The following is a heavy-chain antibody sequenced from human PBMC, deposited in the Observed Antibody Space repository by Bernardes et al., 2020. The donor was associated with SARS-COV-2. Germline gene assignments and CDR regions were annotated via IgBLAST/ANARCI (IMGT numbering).Heavy chain of an antibody. J-gene: IGHJ5*02. CDR3: ARGTSVITIFGVVNRWFDP. Sequence: SEPLSLTCTVSGGSISSGDYYWSWLLQPPGKGLEWIGYIYYSGSTYYNPSLKSRVTISVDTSKNQFSLKLSSVTAADTAVYYCARGTSVITIFGVVNRWFDPWGQGTLVTVSS. CDR2: IYYSGST. V-gene: IGHV4-30-4*01. CDR1: GGSISSGDYY. D-gene: IGHD3-3*01.